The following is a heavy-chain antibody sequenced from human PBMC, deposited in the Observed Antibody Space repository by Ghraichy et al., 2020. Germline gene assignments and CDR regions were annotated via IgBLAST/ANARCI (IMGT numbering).Heavy chain of an antibody. CDR3: ATSPKYYYDSSGYYYSDY. J-gene: IGHJ4*02. CDR2: FDPEDGET. D-gene: IGHD3-22*01. V-gene: IGHV1-24*01. Sequence: ASVKVSCKVSGYTLTELSMHWVRQAPGKGLEWMGGFDPEDGETIYAQKFQGRVTMTEDTSTDTAYMELSSLRSEDTAVYYCATSPKYYYDSSGYYYSDYWGQGTLVTVSS. CDR1: GYTLTELS.